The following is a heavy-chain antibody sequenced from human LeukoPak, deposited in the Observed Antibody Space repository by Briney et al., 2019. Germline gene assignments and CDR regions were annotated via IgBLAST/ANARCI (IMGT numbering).Heavy chain of an antibody. CDR3: ARANTILRGIGDAFDI. D-gene: IGHD3-10*01. CDR1: GYTFTGYY. V-gene: IGHV1-2*02. CDR2: INPNSGGT. Sequence: VKVSCKASGYTFTGYYMHWVRQAPGQGLEWMGWINPNSGGTNYAQKFQGRVTMTRDTSISTAYMELSRLRSDDTAVYYCARANTILRGIGDAFDIWGQGTMVTVSS. J-gene: IGHJ3*02.